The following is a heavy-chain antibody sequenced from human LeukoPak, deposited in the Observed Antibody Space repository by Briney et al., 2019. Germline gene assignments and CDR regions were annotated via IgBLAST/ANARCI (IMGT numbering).Heavy chain of an antibody. D-gene: IGHD6-13*01. CDR3: AKAGVAQVSGYSSRWHSDH. CDR1: GFTFRNYG. CDR2: LSGSGGST. V-gene: IGHV3-23*01. J-gene: IGHJ4*02. Sequence: PGGSLRLSCAASGFTFRNYGMSWVRQAPGKGLEWVSGLSGSGGSTYYADSVKGRFTISRDNSKKTLYLQLNSLRVEDTAIYYCAKAGVAQVSGYSSRWHSDHWGEGTLITVSS.